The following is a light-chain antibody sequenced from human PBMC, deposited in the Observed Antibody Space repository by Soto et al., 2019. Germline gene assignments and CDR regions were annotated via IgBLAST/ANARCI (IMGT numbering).Light chain of an antibody. CDR2: DAS. CDR1: QTVSSY. Sequence: DIQLTQSPSFLSASVGDRVTITCRASQTVSSYLVWYQQKPGKAPKVLITDASTLQSGVPSRFSGSGFGTEFTLTISSLQPEDFATYYCLQDYYYPYTFGHGTKLEIK. J-gene: IGKJ2*01. CDR3: LQDYYYPYT. V-gene: IGKV1-9*01.